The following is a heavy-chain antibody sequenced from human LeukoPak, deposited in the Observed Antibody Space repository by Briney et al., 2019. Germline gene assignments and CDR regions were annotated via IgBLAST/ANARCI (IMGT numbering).Heavy chain of an antibody. D-gene: IGHD3-3*01. J-gene: IGHJ4*02. CDR3: ARGDQLQFLEWSLDY. CDR1: GGSISSGGYS. Sequence: SETLSLTCAVSGGSISSGGYSWSWIRQPPGKGLEWIGYIYYSGSTYYNPSLKSRVTISVDTSKNQFSLKLSSVTAADTAVYYCARGDQLQFLEWSLDYWGQGTLVTVSS. V-gene: IGHV4-30-2*05. CDR2: IYYSGST.